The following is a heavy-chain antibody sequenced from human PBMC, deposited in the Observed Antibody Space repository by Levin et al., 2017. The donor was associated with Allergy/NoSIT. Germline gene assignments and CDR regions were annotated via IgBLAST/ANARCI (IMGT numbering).Heavy chain of an antibody. Sequence: GASVKVSCAASGFTFSSYAMNWVRQAPGKGLEWVSGISGSGDSTYYADSVKGRFTISRDNSKNTLYLQMNSLRAEDTAIYYCAKDFTRGYTYGPYYFDYWGQGTLVTVSS. J-gene: IGHJ4*02. CDR3: AKDFTRGYTYGPYYFDY. CDR2: ISGSGDST. D-gene: IGHD5-18*01. CDR1: GFTFSSYA. V-gene: IGHV3-23*01.